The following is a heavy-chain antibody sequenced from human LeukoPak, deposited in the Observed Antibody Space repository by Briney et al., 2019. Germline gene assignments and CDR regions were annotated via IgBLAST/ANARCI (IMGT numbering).Heavy chain of an antibody. CDR1: GFTFSSYA. V-gene: IGHV3-23*01. D-gene: IGHD3-10*01. CDR2: ISGSGGST. J-gene: IGHJ4*02. Sequence: GGSLRLSCAASGFTFSSYAMSWVRQAPGKGLEWVSAISGSGGSTYYADSVKGRFTISRDNSKNTLYLQMNSLRAEDTAVYYCARPYYGSGSYYKGDYFDYWGQGTLVTVSS. CDR3: ARPYYGSGSYYKGDYFDY.